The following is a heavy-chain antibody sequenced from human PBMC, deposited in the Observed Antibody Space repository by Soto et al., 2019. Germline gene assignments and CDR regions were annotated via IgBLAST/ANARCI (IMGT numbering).Heavy chain of an antibody. CDR1: GYTFTTYG. CDR3: ARVFFRLFAFDI. J-gene: IGHJ3*02. D-gene: IGHD3-22*01. CDR2: ISAYNGNT. V-gene: IGHV1-18*01. Sequence: QVQLVQSGGEVKKPGASVKVSCKASGYTFTTYGISWVRQAPGQGLEWMGWISAYNGNTSYAQKLXGXLTMTTDTSTSTAYMELRSLRSDDTAVYYCARVFFRLFAFDIWGQGTMVTVSS.